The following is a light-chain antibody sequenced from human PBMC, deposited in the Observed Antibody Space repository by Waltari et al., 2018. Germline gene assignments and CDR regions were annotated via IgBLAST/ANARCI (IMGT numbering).Light chain of an antibody. J-gene: IGKJ5*01. CDR2: LTF. V-gene: IGKV2-28*01. CDR3: MQGLQSTT. Sequence: DILMTQSPLSLPVTPGEPASISCRSSQILLDRNAYPHLDWYLQKPGPSQQRLIYLTFNRASGVPDRFRGSGSGTNWPLRISRVEAEDVGVYYCMQGLQSTTFGQGTRLDI. CDR1: QILLDRNAYPH.